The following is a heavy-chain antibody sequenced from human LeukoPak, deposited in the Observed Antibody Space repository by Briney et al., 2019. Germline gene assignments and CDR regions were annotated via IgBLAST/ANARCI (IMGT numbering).Heavy chain of an antibody. CDR1: GYTFTGCY. D-gene: IGHD2-15*01. V-gene: IGHV1-2*06. CDR3: ARELRVPGQGYCSGGSCYKRWFDP. CDR2: INPNSGGT. J-gene: IGHJ5*02. Sequence: ASVKVSCKASGYTFTGCYMHWVRQAPGQGLEWMGRINPNSGGTNYAQKFQGRVTMTRDTSISTAYMELSRLRSDDTAVYYCARELRVPGQGYCSGGSCYKRWFDPWGQGTLVTVSS.